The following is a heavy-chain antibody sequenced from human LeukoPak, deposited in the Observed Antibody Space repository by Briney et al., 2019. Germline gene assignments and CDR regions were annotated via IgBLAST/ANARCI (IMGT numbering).Heavy chain of an antibody. D-gene: IGHD4-17*01. CDR1: GFTFSSYS. Sequence: GGSLRLSCAASGFTFSSYSMNWVRQAPGKGLEWVSAVSGDGGTIYYADSVKGRFTISRDNSKNTLYLQMNSLRAEDTAVYYCAVPVTTPDYWGQGTLVTVSS. J-gene: IGHJ4*02. V-gene: IGHV3-23*01. CDR2: VSGDGGTI. CDR3: AVPVTTPDY.